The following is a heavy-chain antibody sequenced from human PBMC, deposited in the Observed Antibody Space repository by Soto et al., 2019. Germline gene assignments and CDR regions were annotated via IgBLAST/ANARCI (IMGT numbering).Heavy chain of an antibody. D-gene: IGHD2-15*01. V-gene: IGHV3-11*06. J-gene: IGHJ5*02. CDR1: GFTFSDYY. CDR2: ISFGSSLT. CDR3: ARGRSRMILDYLDP. Sequence: GGSLRLSCAVSGFTFSDYYMTWLRQAPGKGPECISYISFGSSLTNYADSVEGRFTISRDNAKNTLYLQMNRLRVEATAVYYCARGRSRMILDYLDPWGQEVLVTSPQ.